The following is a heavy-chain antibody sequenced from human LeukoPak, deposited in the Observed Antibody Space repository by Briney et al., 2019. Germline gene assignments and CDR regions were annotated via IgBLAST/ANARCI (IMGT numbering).Heavy chain of an antibody. J-gene: IGHJ4*02. CDR3: ARRTGTAGGNHFDY. CDR1: GGSISTSSHY. CDR2: GYYSGST. V-gene: IGHV4-39*01. Sequence: SETLSLTCTVSGGSISTSSHYWGWIRQPPGKGLEWIGSGYYSGSTHYSPSLKSRVTISVDTSKNQFSLNLSSMTAADTAVYYCARRTGTAGGNHFDYWGQGTLVTVSS. D-gene: IGHD1/OR15-1a*01.